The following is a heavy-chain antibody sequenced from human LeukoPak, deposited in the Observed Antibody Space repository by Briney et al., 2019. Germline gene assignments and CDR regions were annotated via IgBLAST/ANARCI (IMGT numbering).Heavy chain of an antibody. CDR2: ISAYNGNT. V-gene: IGHV1-18*01. J-gene: IGHJ5*02. D-gene: IGHD1-26*01. Sequence: PGASVKVSCKASGYTFTSYGISWVRQAPGQGLEWMGWISAYNGNTNYAQKLQGRVTMTTDTSTSTAYMELRSPRSDDTAVYYCARDTKRSRARWENLGFDPWGQGTLVTVSS. CDR1: GYTFTSYG. CDR3: ARDTKRSRARWENLGFDP.